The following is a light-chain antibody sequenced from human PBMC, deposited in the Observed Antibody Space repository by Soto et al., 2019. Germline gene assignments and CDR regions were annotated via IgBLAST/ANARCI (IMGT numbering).Light chain of an antibody. CDR1: QSVGNNY. CDR3: QQYGSTPLT. CDR2: DAS. V-gene: IGKV3-20*01. J-gene: IGKJ4*01. Sequence: EIVLTQSPGTLSLSPGERATLSCRASQSVGNNYLGWYQQKPGQAPRFLIYDASSRATGIPDRFSGSGSGTDFTLTISRLEPEDFAVYYCQQYGSTPLTFGGGTKVEIK.